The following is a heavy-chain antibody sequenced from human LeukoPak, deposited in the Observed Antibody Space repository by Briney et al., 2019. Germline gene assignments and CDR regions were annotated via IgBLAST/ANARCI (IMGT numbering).Heavy chain of an antibody. CDR1: GFTFSSYA. J-gene: IGHJ4*02. CDR2: ISCDGNNK. Sequence: GGSLRLSCAASGFTFSSYALHWVRQTPGKGLEWVAVISCDGNNKFYTASVKGRFTISRDNSKNTLYLQMNSLRAEDTAVYYCAKGPRVLRFLEWFRDFDYWGQGTLVTVSS. V-gene: IGHV3-30-3*01. CDR3: AKGPRVLRFLEWFRDFDY. D-gene: IGHD3-3*01.